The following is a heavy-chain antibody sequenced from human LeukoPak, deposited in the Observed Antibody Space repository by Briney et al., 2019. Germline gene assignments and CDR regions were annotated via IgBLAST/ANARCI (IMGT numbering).Heavy chain of an antibody. CDR2: ISSSGSTI. D-gene: IGHD3-10*01. CDR1: GFTFSDYY. CDR3: AGYPWFGESTSAIDY. Sequence: PGGSLRLSCAASGFTFSDYYMSWIRQAPGKGLEWVSYISSSGSTIYYADSVKGRFTISRDNAKNSLYLQMNSLRAEDTAVYYCAGYPWFGESTSAIDYWGQGTLVTVSS. J-gene: IGHJ4*02. V-gene: IGHV3-11*04.